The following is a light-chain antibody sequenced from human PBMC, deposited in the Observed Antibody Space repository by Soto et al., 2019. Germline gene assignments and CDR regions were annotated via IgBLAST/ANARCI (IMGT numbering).Light chain of an antibody. CDR2: KAS. CDR1: QSISSW. J-gene: IGKJ2*01. CDR3: QPYNSYPYT. Sequence: DIQMTQSPSTLSAFVGDRVTITCRASQSISSWLAWYQQKPGKAPKVLIYKASSLEGGVPSRFSGSGSGTEFTLTISRLQPDDFATYYCQPYNSYPYTFGQGTKLEIK. V-gene: IGKV1-5*03.